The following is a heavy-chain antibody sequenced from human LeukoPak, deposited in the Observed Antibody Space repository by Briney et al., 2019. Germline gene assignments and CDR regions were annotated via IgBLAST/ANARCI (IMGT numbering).Heavy chain of an antibody. CDR3: ARVVYYGSPRPPFDP. CDR1: GFTFSSYA. CDR2: ISGSGGST. V-gene: IGHV3-23*01. D-gene: IGHD3-10*01. Sequence: GGSLRLSCAASGFTFSSYAMSWVRQAPGKGLEWVSAISGSGGSTYYADSVKGRFTISRDNSKNTLYLQMNSLRAEDTAVYYCARVVYYGSPRPPFDPWGQGTLVTVSS. J-gene: IGHJ5*02.